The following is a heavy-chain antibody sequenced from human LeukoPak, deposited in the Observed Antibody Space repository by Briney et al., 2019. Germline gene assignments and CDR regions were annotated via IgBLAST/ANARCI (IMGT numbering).Heavy chain of an antibody. V-gene: IGHV3-11*04. CDR2: ISSSGSTI. J-gene: IGHJ4*02. D-gene: IGHD2-15*01. Sequence: GGSLRLSCAASGFTFSDYYMTWIRQAPGKGLEWVSYISSSGSTIYYTDSVKGRFTISRDNAKNSLYLQMNSLRAEDTAVYYCARSVVVVAATSGLDYWGQGTLVTVSS. CDR3: ARSVVVVAATSGLDY. CDR1: GFTFSDYY.